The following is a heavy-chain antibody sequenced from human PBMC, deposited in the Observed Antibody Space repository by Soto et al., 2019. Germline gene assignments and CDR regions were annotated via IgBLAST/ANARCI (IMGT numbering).Heavy chain of an antibody. D-gene: IGHD1-26*01. Sequence: SETLSLTCAVYGGSFSGYYWNWIRQPPGKGLEWIGEDNHSGSTNYNPSLKSRVTISVDTSKNQFSLKLSSVTAADTAVYYCARRPRLGYFDYWGQGTLVTVSS. CDR2: DNHSGST. V-gene: IGHV4-34*01. CDR3: ARRPRLGYFDY. J-gene: IGHJ4*02. CDR1: GGSFSGYY.